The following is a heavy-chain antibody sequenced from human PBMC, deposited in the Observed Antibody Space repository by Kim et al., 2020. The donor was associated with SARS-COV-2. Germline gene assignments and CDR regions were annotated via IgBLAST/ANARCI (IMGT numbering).Heavy chain of an antibody. CDR3: AKAGAATVTNEANYYGMDV. D-gene: IGHD4-17*01. V-gene: IGHV4-59*01. CDR2: IYYSGST. Sequence: SETLSLTCTVSGGSISSYYWSWIRQPPGKGLEWIGYIYYSGSTNYNPSLKSRVTISVDTSKNQFSLKLSSVTAADTAVYYCAKAGAATVTNEANYYGMDVWGQGTTVTVSS. CDR1: GGSISSYY. J-gene: IGHJ6*02.